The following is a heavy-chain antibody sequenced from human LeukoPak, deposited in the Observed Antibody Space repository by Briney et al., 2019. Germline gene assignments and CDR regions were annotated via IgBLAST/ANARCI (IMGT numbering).Heavy chain of an antibody. CDR1: GVTGNSHG. V-gene: IGHV3-7*01. CDR2: IKEDGSET. Sequence: VRLSWAASGVTGNSHGLTGGRQAPGRGLEWVANIKEDGSETFYGDSVKGRFTISRDNAENSLNLQMNNLRPEDTAMYYCARPLFGAISPGYWGQGALVTVSS. D-gene: IGHD3-10*01. J-gene: IGHJ4*02. CDR3: ARPLFGAISPGY.